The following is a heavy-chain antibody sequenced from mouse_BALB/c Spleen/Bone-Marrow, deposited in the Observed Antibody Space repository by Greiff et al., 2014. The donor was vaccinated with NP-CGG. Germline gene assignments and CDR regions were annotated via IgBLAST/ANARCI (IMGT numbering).Heavy chain of an antibody. CDR2: ISYDGSN. V-gene: IGHV3-6*02. J-gene: IGHJ3*01. Sequence: EVQLQQSGPGLVKPSQSLSLTCPVTGYSITSGYYWNWIRQFPGNKLEWMGYISYDGSNNYNPSLKNRISITRDTSKNQFFLKLNSVTTEDTATYYRARDRVFAYWGQGTLVTVSA. CDR3: ARDRVFAY. D-gene: IGHD3-1*01. CDR1: GYSITSGYY.